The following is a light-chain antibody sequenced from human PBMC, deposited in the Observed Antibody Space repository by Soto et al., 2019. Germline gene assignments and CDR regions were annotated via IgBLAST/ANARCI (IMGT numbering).Light chain of an antibody. CDR2: AAS. V-gene: IGKV1-27*01. CDR3: QKYNSAPLT. J-gene: IGKJ4*01. CDR1: QGIGVY. Sequence: DIQMTQSPSSLSASLGDRVTITCRASQGIGVYLAWFQQKPGKVPRLLIYAASALQSRVPSRFSGGGSGTDFTLTINSLQPEDVATYYCQKYNSAPLTFGGGTKVEIK.